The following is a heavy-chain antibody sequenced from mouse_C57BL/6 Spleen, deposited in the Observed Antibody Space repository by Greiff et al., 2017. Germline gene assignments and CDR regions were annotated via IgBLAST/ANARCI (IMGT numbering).Heavy chain of an antibody. D-gene: IGHD2-5*01. CDR1: GYSFTGYY. Sequence: VQLQQSGPELVKPGASVKISCKASGYSFTGYYMNWVKQSPEKSLEWIGEINPSSGGTTYNQKFKGKATLTVDKSSSTAYMHLNSLTSEDSAVYYCARSAYSTWFAYWGQGTLVSVSA. J-gene: IGHJ3*01. V-gene: IGHV1-42*01. CDR2: INPSSGGT. CDR3: ARSAYSTWFAY.